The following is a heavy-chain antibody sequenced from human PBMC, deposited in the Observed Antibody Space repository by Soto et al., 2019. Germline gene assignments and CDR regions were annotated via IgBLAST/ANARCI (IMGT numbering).Heavy chain of an antibody. J-gene: IGHJ6*02. V-gene: IGHV4-30-4*01. Sequence: XXXXESGXGXXXXXQTLSXTCTVSGGXXSSGDYXXXXXXXXPGKGLEWIGYIYYSGSTYYNPSLKSRVTISVDTSKNQFSLKXSSXXAAXXAVYYCARDAFLGIAVAGTSYYYYGMDVWGQGTTVTVSS. CDR2: IYYSGST. CDR3: ARDAFLGIAVAGTSYYYYGMDV. D-gene: IGHD6-19*01. CDR1: GGXXSSGDYX.